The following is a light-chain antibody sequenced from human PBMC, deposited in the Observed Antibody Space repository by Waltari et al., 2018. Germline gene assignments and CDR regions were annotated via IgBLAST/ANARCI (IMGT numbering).Light chain of an antibody. CDR3: QQSYSTPLLT. V-gene: IGKV1-39*01. CDR2: AAS. J-gene: IGKJ4*01. CDR1: QSISSY. Sequence: DIQMTQSPSSLSASVGDRVTITCRASQSISSYLNWYKQKPGKAPKLRIYAASSLQSGVPSRFSGSGSGTDFTLTISSLQPEDFATYYCQQSYSTPLLTFGGGTKVEIK.